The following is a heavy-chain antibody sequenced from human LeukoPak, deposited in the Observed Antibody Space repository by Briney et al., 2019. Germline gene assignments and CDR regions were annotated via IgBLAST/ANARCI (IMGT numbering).Heavy chain of an antibody. Sequence: GGSLTLSCAASGFTFGSYAMHWVRQAPGKGLEWVGLVSYDGGNTYYGDSVRGQFSISRDNSKNTVYLQMNSPRADDSAVYYCVRDVGVGTGIYYYFDYWGQGTLVTVSS. D-gene: IGHD2-8*02. J-gene: IGHJ4*02. V-gene: IGHV3-33*01. CDR2: VSYDGGNT. CDR1: GFTFGSYA. CDR3: VRDVGVGTGIYYYFDY.